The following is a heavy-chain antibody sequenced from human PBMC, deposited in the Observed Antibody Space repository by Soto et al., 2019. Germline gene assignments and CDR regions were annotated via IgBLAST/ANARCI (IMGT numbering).Heavy chain of an antibody. Sequence: PGGSLRLSCAASGFTSSSYEMNWVRQAPGQGLEWVSYISSSGSTIYYADSAKGRFTISRDNAKNSLYLQMNSLRAEDTAVYYCARTAGGIAASYSFAYWVQGTLVTVSP. J-gene: IGHJ4*01. D-gene: IGHD6-13*01. CDR3: ARTAGGIAASYSFAY. CDR2: ISSSGSTI. CDR1: GFTSSSYE. V-gene: IGHV3-48*03.